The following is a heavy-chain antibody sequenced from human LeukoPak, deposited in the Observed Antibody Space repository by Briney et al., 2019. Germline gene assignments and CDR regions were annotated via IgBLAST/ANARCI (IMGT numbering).Heavy chain of an antibody. CDR3: ARCLATGGRVSFDY. Sequence: SETLSLTCTVSGGSISDSSFYWGWIRQPPGKGLEWIGSVHSSGNTNYAPSLNSRVTLSVDTPKNQFSLNLSSVTAADTAVYYCARCLATGGRVSFDYWGQGTLVTVSS. CDR1: GGSISDSSFY. J-gene: IGHJ4*02. V-gene: IGHV4-39*01. CDR2: VHSSGNT. D-gene: IGHD6-13*01.